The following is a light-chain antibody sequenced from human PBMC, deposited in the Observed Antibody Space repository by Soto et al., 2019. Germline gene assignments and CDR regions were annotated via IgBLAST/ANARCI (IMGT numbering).Light chain of an antibody. Sequence: EIVLTQSPDTLSLSPGERATLSCRASQGVSRKLAWYQHKPGQAPRLLIYGATTRATGIPARFSGSGSGTEFTLTISSLQSEDFAVYYCQQYNDWWTFGQGTKVDI. CDR2: GAT. V-gene: IGKV3-15*01. CDR1: QGVSRK. CDR3: QQYNDWWT. J-gene: IGKJ1*01.